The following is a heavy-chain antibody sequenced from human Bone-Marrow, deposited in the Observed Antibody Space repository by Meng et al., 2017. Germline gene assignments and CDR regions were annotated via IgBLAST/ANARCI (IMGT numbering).Heavy chain of an antibody. CDR1: GGPISSGGYY. CDR3: ARGEIVATTAHYYYYYGMDV. D-gene: IGHD5-12*01. Sequence: SETLSLTCTVSGGPISSGGYYWSWIRQHPGKGLEWIGYIYYSGSTYYNPSLKSRVTISVDTSKNQFSLKLSSVTAADTAVYYCARGEIVATTAHYYYYYGMDVWGQGTTVTVSS. V-gene: IGHV4-31*03. J-gene: IGHJ6*02. CDR2: IYYSGST.